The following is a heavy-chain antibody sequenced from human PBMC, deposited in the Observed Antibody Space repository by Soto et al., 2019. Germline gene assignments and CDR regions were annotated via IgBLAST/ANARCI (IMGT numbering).Heavy chain of an antibody. CDR1: GGSFNNYV. V-gene: IGHV1-69*06. CDR2: IIPNYEAA. Sequence: QVPLVQSGAEVRKPGSSVKVSCEASGGSFNNYVIIWLRQAPGQGLEWMGGIIPNYEAANYAQKFRGRLTITADKATNTAYMELNSLRPEDTATYYCARYWNAGTLYGAFDIWGQGTTVIVS. D-gene: IGHD4-17*01. J-gene: IGHJ3*02. CDR3: ARYWNAGTLYGAFDI.